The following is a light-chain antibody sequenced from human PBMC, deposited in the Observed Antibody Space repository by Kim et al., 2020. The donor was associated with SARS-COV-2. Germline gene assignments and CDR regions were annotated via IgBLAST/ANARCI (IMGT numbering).Light chain of an antibody. V-gene: IGKV3-20*01. CDR1: QSVSSSH. CDR3: QKYGSTWT. CDR2: GAS. J-gene: IGKJ1*01. Sequence: VSPGERATLSCRASQSVSSSHLAWYQQKPGQAPRLLSYGASTRATGIPDRFSGSGSGTDFTLTISRLEPEDFAVFYCQKYGSTWTFGQGTKVDIK.